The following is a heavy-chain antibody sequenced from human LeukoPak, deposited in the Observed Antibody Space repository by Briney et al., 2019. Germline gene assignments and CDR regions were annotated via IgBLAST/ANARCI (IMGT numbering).Heavy chain of an antibody. Sequence: GGSLRLSCAATEFTVSRSYMTWVRQAPGKGLGWVSVLRSGGTIEYADTVKGRLTISRDNSKNTLYLQMNSLRAEDTAVYYCVKYGADVWGQGTTVTVSS. CDR3: VKYGADV. CDR1: EFTVSRSY. J-gene: IGHJ6*02. CDR2: LRSGGTI. V-gene: IGHV3-53*01. D-gene: IGHD2/OR15-2a*01.